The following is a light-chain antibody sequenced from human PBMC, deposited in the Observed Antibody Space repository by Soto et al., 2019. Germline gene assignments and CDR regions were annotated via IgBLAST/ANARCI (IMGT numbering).Light chain of an antibody. CDR3: SSYTGSSTYVV. J-gene: IGLJ2*01. CDR2: DVS. Sequence: QSALTQPASVSGSPGQSITISCTGTSSDVGGYNYVSWYQQHPGKAPKLMIYDVSNRPSGVSNRFSGSKSGNTASLTISGLQAEDVADDYCSSYTGSSTYVVFGGGTKLTVL. CDR1: SSDVGGYNY. V-gene: IGLV2-14*01.